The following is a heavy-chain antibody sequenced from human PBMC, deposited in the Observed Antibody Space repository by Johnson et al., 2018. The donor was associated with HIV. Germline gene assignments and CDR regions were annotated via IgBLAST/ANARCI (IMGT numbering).Heavy chain of an antibody. J-gene: IGHJ3*02. V-gene: IGHV3-66*01. CDR3: MTDILTGYYNPDGFDI. CDR1: GFSVSNNY. D-gene: IGHD3-9*01. Sequence: VQLVESGGGLVQSGGSLRLSCGASGFSVSNNYMNWVRQAPGKGLEWVSVLYSGGNTYYADSVRGRFTISRDNSKNTLYLQMSGLRVEDTAVYYCMTDILTGYYNPDGFDIWGQGTMVIVSS. CDR2: LYSGGNT.